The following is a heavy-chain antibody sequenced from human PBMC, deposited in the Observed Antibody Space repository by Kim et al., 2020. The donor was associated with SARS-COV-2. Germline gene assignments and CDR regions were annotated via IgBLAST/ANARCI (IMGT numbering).Heavy chain of an antibody. V-gene: IGHV4-59*01. D-gene: IGHD4-17*01. Sequence: SETLSLTCTVSGGSISSYYWSWIRQPPGKGLEWIGYIYYSGSTNYNPSLKSRVTISVDTSKNQFSLKLSSVTAADTAVYYCARDRTVSGAFDIWGQGTMV. CDR3: ARDRTVSGAFDI. CDR1: GGSISSYY. CDR2: IYYSGST. J-gene: IGHJ3*02.